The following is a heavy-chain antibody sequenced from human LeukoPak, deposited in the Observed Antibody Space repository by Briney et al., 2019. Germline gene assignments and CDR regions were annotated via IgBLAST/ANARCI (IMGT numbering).Heavy chain of an antibody. CDR1: GGSIRSYY. D-gene: IGHD6-13*01. CDR3: ARDRGSSSRWSDY. J-gene: IGHJ4*02. V-gene: IGHV4-59*01. Sequence: SETLSLTCTVSGGSIRSYYWSWIRLPPGKGLEWIGYIYYSGITKYNPSLKSRVTISVDTSRNQVSLKLNSVTAADTAVYYCARDRGSSSRWSDYWGQGTLVTVSS. CDR2: IYYSGIT.